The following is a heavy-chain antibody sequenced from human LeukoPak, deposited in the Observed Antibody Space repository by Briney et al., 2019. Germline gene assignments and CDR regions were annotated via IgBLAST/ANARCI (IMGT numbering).Heavy chain of an antibody. J-gene: IGHJ4*02. CDR2: ISAYNGNT. CDR3: ARDVQGYCSSGPCFAPAY. V-gene: IGHV1-18*01. CDR1: GYTFTTNG. D-gene: IGHD2-2*01. Sequence: ASVKVSCKASGYTFTTNGVTWVRQAPGQGLEWMGWISAYNGNTNYAQNLQGRVTMTTDTSTSTVYMELRSLKYDDTAVYYCARDVQGYCSSGPCFAPAYWGQGTLVTVSA.